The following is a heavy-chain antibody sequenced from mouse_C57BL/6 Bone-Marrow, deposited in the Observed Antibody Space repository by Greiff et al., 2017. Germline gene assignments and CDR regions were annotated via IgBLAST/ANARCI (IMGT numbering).Heavy chain of an antibody. CDR1: GYTFTDYY. J-gene: IGHJ4*01. V-gene: IGHV1-76*01. CDR2: IYPGSGNT. Sequence: QVHVKQSGAELVRPGASVKLSCKASGYTFTDYYINWVKQRPGQGLEWIARIYPGSGNTYYNEKFKGKATLTAEKSSSTAYMQLSSLTSEDSAVYFCAVAYYSNPYYYAMDYWGQGTSVTVSS. D-gene: IGHD2-5*01. CDR3: AVAYYSNPYYYAMDY.